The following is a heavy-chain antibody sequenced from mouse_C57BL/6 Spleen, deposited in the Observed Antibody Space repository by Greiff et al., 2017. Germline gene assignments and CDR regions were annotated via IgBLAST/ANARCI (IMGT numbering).Heavy chain of an antibody. CDR3: ARRYYAMDY. J-gene: IGHJ4*01. CDR1: GYAFSSSW. V-gene: IGHV1-82*01. CDR2: IYPGDGDT. Sequence: VKLMESGPELVKPGASVKISCKASGYAFSSSWMNWVKQRPGKGLEWIGRIYPGDGDTNYNGKFKGKATLTADKSSSTAYMQLSSLTSEDSAVYFCARRYYAMDYWGQGTSVTVSS.